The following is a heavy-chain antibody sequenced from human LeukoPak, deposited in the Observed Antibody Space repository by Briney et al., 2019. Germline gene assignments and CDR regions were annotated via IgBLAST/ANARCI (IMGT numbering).Heavy chain of an antibody. V-gene: IGHV4-38-2*02. CDR3: ASQQGLSD. CDR1: GYSISSGYY. Sequence: PSETLSLTCTVSGYSISSGYYWAWVRQPPGKGLEWIGSIYHSGSTYYNPSLKSRLTISLDTSKNQFSLRLNSVTAADTAVYYCASQQGLSDWGQGTLVTVSS. J-gene: IGHJ4*02. D-gene: IGHD6-13*01. CDR2: IYHSGST.